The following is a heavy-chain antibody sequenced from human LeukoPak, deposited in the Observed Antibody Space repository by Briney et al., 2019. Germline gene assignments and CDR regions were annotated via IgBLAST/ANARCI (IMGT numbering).Heavy chain of an antibody. D-gene: IGHD2-15*01. J-gene: IGHJ6*03. CDR1: GFTFDDYG. CDR2: INWNGGST. CDR3: ARDNVEYCSGGSCDSDYYYYYMDV. Sequence: GESLRLSCAASGFTFDDYGMSWVRQAPGKGLEWGSGINWNGGSTGCADSVKGRFTISRDNAKNSLYLQMNSLRAEDTASYYCARDNVEYCSGGSCDSDYYYYYMDVWGKWTTVTVSS. V-gene: IGHV3-20*04.